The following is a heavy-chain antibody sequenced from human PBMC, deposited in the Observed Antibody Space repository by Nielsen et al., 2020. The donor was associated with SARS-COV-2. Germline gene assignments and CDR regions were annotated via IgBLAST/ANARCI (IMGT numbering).Heavy chain of an antibody. D-gene: IGHD1-26*01. CDR3: ARRVGATSYYYGMDV. CDR1: GFTFSSYW. V-gene: IGHV3-74*01. Sequence: GGSLRLSCAASGFTFSSYWMHWVCQAPGKGLVWVSRINSDGSSTSYADSVKGRFTISRDNAKNTLYLQMNSLRAEDTAVYYCARRVGATSYYYGMDVWGQGTTVTVSS. CDR2: INSDGSST. J-gene: IGHJ6*02.